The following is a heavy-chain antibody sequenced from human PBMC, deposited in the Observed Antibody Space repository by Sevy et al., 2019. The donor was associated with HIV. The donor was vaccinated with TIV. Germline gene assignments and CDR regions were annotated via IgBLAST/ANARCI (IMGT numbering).Heavy chain of an antibody. CDR2: IKQDGSEK. Sequence: GGSLRLSCAASRFTFSNYWMSWVRQAPGKGLEWVANIKQDGSEKYYVDSVKGRFTISRDNAKNSLYLQMNSPRAEDTAVYYCAREGSISFIVGATTGAFDIWGLGTMVTVSS. CDR3: AREGSISFIVGATTGAFDI. V-gene: IGHV3-7*01. J-gene: IGHJ3*02. CDR1: RFTFSNYW. D-gene: IGHD1-26*01.